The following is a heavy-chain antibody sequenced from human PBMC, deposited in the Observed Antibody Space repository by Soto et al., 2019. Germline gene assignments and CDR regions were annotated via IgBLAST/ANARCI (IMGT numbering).Heavy chain of an antibody. CDR2: FDPEDGET. CDR1: GYTLTELS. D-gene: IGHD6-19*01. CDR3: ATGVWPSRGSSGWYDFDY. Sequence: ASVKVSCKVSGYTLTELSMHWVRQAPGKGLEWMGGFDPEDGETIYAQKFQGRVTMTEDTSTERAYMELSSLRSEDTAVYYCATGVWPSRGSSGWYDFDYWGQGTLVTVSS. J-gene: IGHJ4*02. V-gene: IGHV1-24*01.